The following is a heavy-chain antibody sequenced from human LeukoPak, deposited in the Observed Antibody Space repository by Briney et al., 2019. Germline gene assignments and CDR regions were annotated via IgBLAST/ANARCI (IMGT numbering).Heavy chain of an antibody. CDR3: ARASSSWYYFDY. Sequence: ASVKVSCKASGYTFTCYYMHWVRQAPGQGLEWMGIINPSGGSTSYAQKFQGRVTMTRDTSTSTVYMELSSLRSEDTAVYYCARASSSWYYFDYWGQGTLVTVSS. CDR2: INPSGGST. V-gene: IGHV1-46*01. J-gene: IGHJ4*02. CDR1: GYTFTCYY. D-gene: IGHD6-13*01.